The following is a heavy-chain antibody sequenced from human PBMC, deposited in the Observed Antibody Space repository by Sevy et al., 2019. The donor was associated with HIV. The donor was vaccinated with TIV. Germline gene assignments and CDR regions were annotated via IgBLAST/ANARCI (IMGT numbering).Heavy chain of an antibody. CDR2: ISGSGGST. CDR3: AKDLIGAMVRLAMDV. CDR1: GFTFSSYA. J-gene: IGHJ6*02. V-gene: IGHV3-23*01. D-gene: IGHD3-10*01. Sequence: GGSLRLSCAASGFTFSSYAMSWVREAPGKGLEWVSGISGSGGSTYYADSVKARFTISRDNSKNTLYLQMNSLRAEDTAVYYSAKDLIGAMVRLAMDVWGQGTTVTFSS.